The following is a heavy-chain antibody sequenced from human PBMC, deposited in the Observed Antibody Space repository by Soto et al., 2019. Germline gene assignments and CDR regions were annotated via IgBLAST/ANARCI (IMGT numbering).Heavy chain of an antibody. Sequence: GGYLRLSCTASGFPFSATDMSWVRQAPGKGLEWVATIFGSGETTYYADSVRGRLTVSRDNFKNTVYLQMNSLRADDTALYYCVKNSGWFNTWGKGVLVIVS. J-gene: IGHJ5*02. CDR1: GFPFSATD. CDR2: IFGSGETT. D-gene: IGHD3-10*01. CDR3: VKNSGWFNT. V-gene: IGHV3-23*01.